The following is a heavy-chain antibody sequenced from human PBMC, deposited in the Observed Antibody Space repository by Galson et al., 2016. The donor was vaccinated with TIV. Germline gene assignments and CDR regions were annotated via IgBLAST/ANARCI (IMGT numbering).Heavy chain of an antibody. Sequence: SVKVSCKASGYPFSAYYIHWVRQAPGQGLEWMGWINPYGDDTNYEQRFQGRVSMTSDTSINTAYMELSSLRSDDTAIFFWARGFNYGFGFYYGMDVWGQGTTVTVSS. J-gene: IGHJ6*02. CDR3: ARGFNYGFGFYYGMDV. CDR2: INPYGDDT. CDR1: GYPFSAYY. V-gene: IGHV1-2*02. D-gene: IGHD5-18*01.